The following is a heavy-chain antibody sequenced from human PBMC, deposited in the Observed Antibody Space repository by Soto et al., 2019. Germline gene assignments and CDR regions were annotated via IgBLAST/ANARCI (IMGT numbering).Heavy chain of an antibody. Sequence: GGSLRLSCAASGFTFSSYGMHWVRQAPGKGLEWAAVIWYDGSNKYYADSVKGRFTISRDNSKSTLYLKMKSLRVEDTAVYYCARWYSSSSADYYYYYYMDVWGKGTTVTVSS. CDR1: GFTFSSYG. D-gene: IGHD6-6*01. CDR2: IWYDGSNK. CDR3: ARWYSSSSADYYYYYYMDV. J-gene: IGHJ6*03. V-gene: IGHV3-33*01.